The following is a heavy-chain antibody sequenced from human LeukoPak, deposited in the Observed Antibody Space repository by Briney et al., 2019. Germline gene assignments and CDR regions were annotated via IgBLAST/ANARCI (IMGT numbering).Heavy chain of an antibody. Sequence: PSETLSLTCSVSGVSISAYYWSWIRQPAGKELEWIGRIYPGESIYASENTNYNPSLKSRVTMSVDTSKNQFSLKLSSVTAADTAVYYCARVDIVATIAYWGQGTLVTVSS. J-gene: IGHJ4*02. V-gene: IGHV4-4*07. CDR1: GVSISAYY. CDR2: IYPGESIYASENT. CDR3: ARVDIVATIAY. D-gene: IGHD5-12*01.